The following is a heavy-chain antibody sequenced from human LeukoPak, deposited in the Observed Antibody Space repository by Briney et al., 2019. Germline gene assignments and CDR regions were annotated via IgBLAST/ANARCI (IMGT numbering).Heavy chain of an antibody. Sequence: GGSLRLSCAASGFTFSSYAMSWVRQTPGKGLEWVSTISGSVGSTYYADSVKGRFTISRDNSKNTLYLQMNSLRAEDTAVYYCARLGDGYNPNPSYFDYWGQGTLVTVSS. J-gene: IGHJ4*02. CDR2: ISGSVGST. CDR3: ARLGDGYNPNPSYFDY. CDR1: GFTFSSYA. D-gene: IGHD5-24*01. V-gene: IGHV3-23*01.